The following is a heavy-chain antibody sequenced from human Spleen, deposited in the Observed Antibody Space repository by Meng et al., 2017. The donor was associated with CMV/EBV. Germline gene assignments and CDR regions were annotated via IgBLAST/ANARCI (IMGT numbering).Heavy chain of an antibody. CDR1: GISFDVYG. Sequence: GESLKISCAASGISFDVYGMSWVRQVPGKGLEWVSGINWCGGRTGYADSVKGRFTISRDNAKNSLYLQMSRLRAEDTALYYCVKDLHGVRFYAFDIWGQGTMVTVSS. CDR3: VKDLHGVRFYAFDI. J-gene: IGHJ3*02. V-gene: IGHV3-20*04. D-gene: IGHD4-17*01. CDR2: INWCGGRT.